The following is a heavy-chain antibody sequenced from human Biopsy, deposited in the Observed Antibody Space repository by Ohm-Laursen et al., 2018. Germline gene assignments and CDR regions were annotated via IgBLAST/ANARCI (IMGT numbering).Heavy chain of an antibody. CDR1: GDSISSDF. V-gene: IGHV4-59*01. J-gene: IGHJ6*02. D-gene: IGHD2/OR15-2a*01. CDR3: ARATNSTGWPYYYFYGMDV. Sequence: SETLSLTCTVSGDSISSDFWSWIRQTPGKGLEWIGYISYSGSTNYNPSLKSRVTISVDTSKNQFSLRLNSVTAADTAVYYCARATNSTGWPYYYFYGMDVWGQGTTVTVSS. CDR2: ISYSGST.